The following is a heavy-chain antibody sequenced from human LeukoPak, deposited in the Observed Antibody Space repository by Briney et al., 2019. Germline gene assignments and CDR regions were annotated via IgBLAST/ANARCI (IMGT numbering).Heavy chain of an antibody. CDR2: IYPGDSDT. Sequence: GESLKISCKGSGYSFTNYWIGWVRQMPGKGLEWMGIIYPGDSDTRYSPSFQGQVTISADKPISTAYLQWSSLRASDSAMYYCALKSRGYCSGGRCYIGYWGQGTLVTVSS. J-gene: IGHJ4*02. CDR1: GYSFTNYW. CDR3: ALKSRGYCSGGRCYIGY. V-gene: IGHV5-51*04. D-gene: IGHD2-15*01.